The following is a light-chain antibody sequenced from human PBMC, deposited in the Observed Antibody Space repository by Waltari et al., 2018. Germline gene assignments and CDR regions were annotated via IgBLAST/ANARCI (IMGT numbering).Light chain of an antibody. Sequence: SVLTQPPSASGTPGQRVTISCSGRSSNIGSNYVYWYQHVPGAAPKLLIYRNNHRPAGVPDLCSGSKSGTSASLAISGLRSEDEADYYCAAWDDSLSRWLLGGGTKLTVL. J-gene: IGLJ3*02. CDR3: AAWDDSLSRWL. CDR1: SSNIGSNY. CDR2: RNN. V-gene: IGLV1-47*01.